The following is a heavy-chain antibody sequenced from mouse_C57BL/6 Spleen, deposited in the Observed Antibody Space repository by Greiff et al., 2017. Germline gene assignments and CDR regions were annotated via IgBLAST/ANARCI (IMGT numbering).Heavy chain of an antibody. CDR2: IDPANGNT. Sequence: VQLQQSVAELVRPGASVKLSCTASGFNIKNTYMHWVKQRPEQGLEWIGRIDPANGNTKYAPKIQGKATITADTSANTAYLQLSSLTSEDTAIYYCARSPPLITTVVEDYFDYWGQGTTLTVSS. CDR1: GFNIKNTY. D-gene: IGHD1-1*01. V-gene: IGHV14-3*01. CDR3: ARSPPLITTVVEDYFDY. J-gene: IGHJ2*01.